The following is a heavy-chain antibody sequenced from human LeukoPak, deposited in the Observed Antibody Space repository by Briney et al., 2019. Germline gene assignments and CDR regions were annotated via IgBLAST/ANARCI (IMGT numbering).Heavy chain of an antibody. D-gene: IGHD6-19*01. J-gene: IGHJ4*02. CDR2: IYSDGST. CDR3: ARGLKYSTGWYYFDY. CDR1: GFTVSSNY. V-gene: IGHV3-53*01. Sequence: GGSLRLSCAASGFTVSSNYMSWVRQAPGKGLEWVSVIYSDGSTNYADSVKGRFTISRDNSKNTLYLQMNNTRAADTAVYYCARGLKYSTGWYYFDYWGKGTMVTVSS.